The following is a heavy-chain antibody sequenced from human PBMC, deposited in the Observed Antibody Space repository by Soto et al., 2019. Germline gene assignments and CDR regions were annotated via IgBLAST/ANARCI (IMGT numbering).Heavy chain of an antibody. CDR1: GDSVSSNSAA. V-gene: IGHV6-1*01. CDR2: TYYRYKWYN. Sequence: PSQTLSLTCAISGDSVSSNSAAWNWIRQSPSRGLEWLGRTYYRYKWYNDYAVSVKSRITINPDTSKNHFSLQLNSVTPEDTAVYYCARDFADGWPPYYSYGMDVWGKGTTVTVS. CDR3: ARDFADGWPPYYSYGMDV. J-gene: IGHJ6*04. D-gene: IGHD6-19*01.